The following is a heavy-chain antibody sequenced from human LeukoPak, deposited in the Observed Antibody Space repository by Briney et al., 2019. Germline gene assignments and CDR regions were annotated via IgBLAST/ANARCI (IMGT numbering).Heavy chain of an antibody. Sequence: PSETLSLTCAVYGGSFSGYYWSWIRQPPGKGLEWIGEINHSGSTNYNPSLKSRVTISVDTSKNQFSLKLSSVTAADTAVYYCAREVVTTVTSDAFDIWGQGTMVTVSS. V-gene: IGHV4-34*01. J-gene: IGHJ3*02. CDR3: AREVVTTVTSDAFDI. CDR1: GGSFSGYY. D-gene: IGHD4-17*01. CDR2: INHSGST.